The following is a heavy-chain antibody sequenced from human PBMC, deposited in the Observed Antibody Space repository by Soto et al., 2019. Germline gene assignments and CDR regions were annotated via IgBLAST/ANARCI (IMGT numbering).Heavy chain of an antibody. Sequence: QVPLVQSGAEVKKPGASVKVSCKASGYTFTSYGISWVRQAPGQGLEWMGWISAYNGNTDYAQKLQGRVTMTTDTSTSTAYMELRSLRSDDTAVYYCARDGGTGYDFWIGYYSSFYFDYWGQGTLVTVSS. V-gene: IGHV1-18*01. D-gene: IGHD3-3*01. CDR1: GYTFTSYG. CDR3: ARDGGTGYDFWIGYYSSFYFDY. J-gene: IGHJ4*02. CDR2: ISAYNGNT.